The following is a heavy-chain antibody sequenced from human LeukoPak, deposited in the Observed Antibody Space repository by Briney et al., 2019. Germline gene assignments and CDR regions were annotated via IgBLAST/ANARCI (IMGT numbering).Heavy chain of an antibody. CDR3: ARVAGLPY. J-gene: IGHJ4*02. D-gene: IGHD6-13*01. Sequence: GGSLTLSCTASGFTFSSYEMNWVRHAPGKGREWVSYISSSGSTIYYADSVKGRFTISRDNAKNSLYLQMNSLRAEDTAVYYCARVAGLPYWGQGTLVTVSS. CDR2: ISSSGSTI. CDR1: GFTFSSYE. V-gene: IGHV3-48*03.